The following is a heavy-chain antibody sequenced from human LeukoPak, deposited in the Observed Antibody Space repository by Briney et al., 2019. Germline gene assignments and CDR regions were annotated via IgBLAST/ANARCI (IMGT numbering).Heavy chain of an antibody. J-gene: IGHJ6*03. CDR1: GFTFSGNW. D-gene: IGHD3-3*01. CDR2: IWYDGSNK. CDR3: AKNGVWSGYYPYYYYYYMDV. V-gene: IGHV3-33*06. Sequence: GGSLTLSCEASGFTFSGNWMSWVRQAPGKGLEWVAVIWYDGSNKYYADSVKGRFTISRDNSKNTLYLQMNSLRAEDTAVYYCAKNGVWSGYYPYYYYYYMDVWGKGTTVTVSS.